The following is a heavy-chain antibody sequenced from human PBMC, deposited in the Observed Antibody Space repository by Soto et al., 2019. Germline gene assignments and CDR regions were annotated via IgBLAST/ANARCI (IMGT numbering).Heavy chain of an antibody. J-gene: IGHJ6*02. Sequence: QVQLVQSGAEVKKPGASVKVSCKASGYTFTSYGISWVRQAPGQGLEWMGWISAYNGNTNYAQKLQGRVTMTTDTSTSTVYMELRSLRSDDAAVHYCAREGYCISTSCRHYDYYGMDVWGQGTTVTVSS. D-gene: IGHD2-2*01. CDR1: GYTFTSYG. CDR2: ISAYNGNT. V-gene: IGHV1-18*01. CDR3: AREGYCISTSCRHYDYYGMDV.